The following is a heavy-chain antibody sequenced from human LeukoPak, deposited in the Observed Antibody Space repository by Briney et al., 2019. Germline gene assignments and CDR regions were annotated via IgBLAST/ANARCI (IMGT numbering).Heavy chain of an antibody. CDR3: ARDFDLDDSSGYYYSGYFDY. J-gene: IGHJ4*02. CDR1: GFTFSSYA. Sequence: GGSLRLSCAASGFTFSSYAMHWVRQAPGKGLEWAAVISYDGSNKYYADSVKGRFTISRDNSKNTLYLQMNSLRAEDTAVYYCARDFDLDDSSGYYYSGYFDYWGQGTLVTVSS. D-gene: IGHD3-22*01. V-gene: IGHV3-30*04. CDR2: ISYDGSNK.